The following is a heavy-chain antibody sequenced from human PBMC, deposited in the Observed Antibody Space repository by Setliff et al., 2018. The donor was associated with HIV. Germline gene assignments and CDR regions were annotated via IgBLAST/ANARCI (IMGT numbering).Heavy chain of an antibody. CDR3: ARDGGEY. D-gene: IGHD3-16*01. V-gene: IGHV3-7*01. Sequence: PGGSLRLSCVASGLPFYNYWMTWLRRAPGRGLEWVANIKQDGSDMHYIESVKGRFTIFRDNAKNSVFLQMNSLRVEDTAVYYCARDGGEYWGQGTLVTVSS. CDR1: GLPFYNYW. CDR2: IKQDGSDM. J-gene: IGHJ4*02.